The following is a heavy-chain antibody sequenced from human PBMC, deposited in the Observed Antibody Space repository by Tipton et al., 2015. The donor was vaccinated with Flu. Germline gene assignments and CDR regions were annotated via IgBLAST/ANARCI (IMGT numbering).Heavy chain of an antibody. CDR1: GFTFSNYG. Sequence: QLVQSGVEVKKPGASVKVSCKASGFTFSNYGITWVRQAPGQGLEWMGWISGYDGDTNYAEKLQGRVTMTTDTSTNTAYMELRSLKSDDTALYYWARDRRSYNIHLEYHYYYGMGVWGQGTTVTVSS. D-gene: IGHD1-26*01. V-gene: IGHV1-18*01. CDR2: ISGYDGDT. CDR3: ARDRRSYNIHLEYHYYYGMGV. J-gene: IGHJ6*02.